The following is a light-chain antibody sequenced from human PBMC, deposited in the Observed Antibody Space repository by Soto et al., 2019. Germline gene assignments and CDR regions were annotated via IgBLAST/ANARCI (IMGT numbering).Light chain of an antibody. CDR3: QQYNQWLT. J-gene: IGKJ4*01. CDR2: GAS. V-gene: IGKV3-15*01. CDR1: QNVFNN. Sequence: EIAVPQSPVTLSVSPGETATLSCRASQNVFNNLAWYQVKPGQAPRLLIYGASTRATGIPVRFSGSGSGTDFTLTISSLQSEDFAVYYCQQYNQWLTFGGGTKVDI.